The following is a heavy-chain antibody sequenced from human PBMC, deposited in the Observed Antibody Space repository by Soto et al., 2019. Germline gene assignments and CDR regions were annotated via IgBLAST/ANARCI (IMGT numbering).Heavy chain of an antibody. J-gene: IGHJ6*02. CDR3: AKLGADTTDYYGMDV. V-gene: IGHV3-30*18. Sequence: QVQLVESGGGVVQPGRSLRLSCAASGFTFSSYGMHWVRQAPGKGLEWVAVISYDGSNKYYADSVKGRFTISTDNSKNTLYLQMNSLRAEDTAVYYCAKLGADTTDYYGMDVWGQGTTVTVSS. CDR2: ISYDGSNK. CDR1: GFTFSSYG. D-gene: IGHD1-26*01.